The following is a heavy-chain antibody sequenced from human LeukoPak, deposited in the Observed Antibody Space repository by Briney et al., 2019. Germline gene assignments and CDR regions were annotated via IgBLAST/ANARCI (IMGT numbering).Heavy chain of an antibody. J-gene: IGHJ4*02. CDR2: INHSGST. CDR1: GGSFSGYY. CDR3: ARVDILTRYYNPLRLSPPGFDY. V-gene: IGHV4-34*01. D-gene: IGHD3-9*01. Sequence: PSETLSLTCAVYGGSFSGYYWSWLRQPPGKGLEWIGEINHSGSTNYNPSLKSRVTISVDKSMNQFSLTLSSVTAAATAVYYCARVDILTRYYNPLRLSPPGFDYWGQGTLVTVSS.